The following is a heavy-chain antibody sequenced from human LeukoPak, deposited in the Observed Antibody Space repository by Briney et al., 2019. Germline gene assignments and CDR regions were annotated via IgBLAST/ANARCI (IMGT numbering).Heavy chain of an antibody. Sequence: PGGSLRLSCAASGFTFTTYWMGWVRQAPGKGLEWVANIKQDGSEQYYVDSVKGRFTISRDNAKNSLSLQMNSLRAEDTAVYYCVKGLRLDYWGQGTLVTVSS. CDR2: IKQDGSEQ. V-gene: IGHV3-7*01. J-gene: IGHJ4*02. CDR1: GFTFTTYW. CDR3: VKGLRLDY.